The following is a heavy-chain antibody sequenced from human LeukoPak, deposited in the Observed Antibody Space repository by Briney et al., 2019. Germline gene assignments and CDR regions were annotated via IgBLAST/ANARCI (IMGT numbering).Heavy chain of an antibody. Sequence: GGSLRLSCAAFGFTFSSYGMSWVRQAPGKGLEWVSSISSSSSYIYYADSVKGRFTISRDNAKNSLYLQMNSLRAEDTAVYYCARDPGYEDVAFDIWGQGTMVTVSS. CDR3: ARDPGYEDVAFDI. J-gene: IGHJ3*02. CDR2: ISSSSSYI. D-gene: IGHD5-12*01. V-gene: IGHV3-21*01. CDR1: GFTFSSYG.